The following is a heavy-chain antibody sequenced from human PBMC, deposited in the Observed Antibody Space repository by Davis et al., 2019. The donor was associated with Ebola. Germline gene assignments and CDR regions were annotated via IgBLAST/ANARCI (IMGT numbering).Heavy chain of an antibody. CDR1: GYTFTSYA. CDR3: ARGIAAAAFDY. CDR2: INAGNGNT. J-gene: IGHJ4*02. V-gene: IGHV1-3*01. D-gene: IGHD6-13*01. Sequence: ALVKVSCKASGYTFTSYAMHWVRQAPGQRLEWMGWINAGNGNTKYSQKFQGRVTITRDTSASTAYMELSSLRSKDTAVYYCARGIAAAAFDYWGQGTLVTVSS.